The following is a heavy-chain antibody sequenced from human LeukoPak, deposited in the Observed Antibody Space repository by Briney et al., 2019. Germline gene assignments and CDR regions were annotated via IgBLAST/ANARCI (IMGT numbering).Heavy chain of an antibody. Sequence: GESLKISCKGSGYSFTSYWIGWVRPMPGKGLEWMGIIYPGDSDTRYSPSFQGQVTISADKSISTAYLQWSSLKASDTAMYYCARLGDYGSGSYLNAFDIWGQGTMVTVSS. CDR3: ARLGDYGSGSYLNAFDI. V-gene: IGHV5-51*01. J-gene: IGHJ3*02. D-gene: IGHD3-10*01. CDR2: IYPGDSDT. CDR1: GYSFTSYW.